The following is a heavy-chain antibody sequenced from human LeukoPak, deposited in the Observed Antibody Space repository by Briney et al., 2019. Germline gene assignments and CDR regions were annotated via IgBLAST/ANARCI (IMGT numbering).Heavy chain of an antibody. CDR1: AGSIISYY. D-gene: IGHD4-17*01. J-gene: IGHJ4*02. CDR3: ARRPTTVRIFDY. CDR2: IYYSGST. Sequence: SETLSLTSTASAGSIISYYWSWIRQPPPQGLEWIGYIYYSGSTNYNPSLKSRVTISVDTSKNQFSLKLSSVTAADTAVYYCARRPTTVRIFDYCGQGALVTVSS. V-gene: IGHV4-59*08.